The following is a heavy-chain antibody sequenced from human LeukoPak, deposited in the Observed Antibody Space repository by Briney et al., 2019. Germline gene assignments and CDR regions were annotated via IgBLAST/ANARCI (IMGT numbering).Heavy chain of an antibody. CDR1: GFTFSSYE. CDR3: ARDQVVPAAIYMDV. V-gene: IGHV3-48*03. Sequence: SGGSLRLSCAASGFTFSSYEMNWVRQAPGKGLEWVSYISSSGSTRYYADSVKGRFTISRDNAKNSLYLQMNSLRAEDTAVYYCARDQVVPAAIYMDVWGKGTTVTISS. CDR2: ISSSGSTR. J-gene: IGHJ6*03. D-gene: IGHD2-2*01.